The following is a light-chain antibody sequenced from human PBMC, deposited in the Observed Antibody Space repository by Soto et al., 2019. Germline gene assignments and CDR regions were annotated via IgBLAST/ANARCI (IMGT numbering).Light chain of an antibody. CDR1: SSDVGSYDH. J-gene: IGLJ2*01. CDR3: SSFTSSITLV. CDR2: GVR. Sequence: QSALTQPPSVSASPGQSVTISCTGTSSDVGSYDHVSWYQQPPGTAPKLMIYGVRNRPSGVPDRFSGSKSDNTASLTISGLQAQDEADYYCSSFTSSITLVFGGGTKVTVL. V-gene: IGLV2-18*02.